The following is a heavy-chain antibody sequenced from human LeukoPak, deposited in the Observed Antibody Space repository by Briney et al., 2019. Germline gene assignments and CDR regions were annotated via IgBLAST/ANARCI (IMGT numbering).Heavy chain of an antibody. CDR2: ISYDGSNK. V-gene: IGHV3-30*04. Sequence: GGSLRLSCSASGFVFSDYPLHWIRQSPGKGLEWVAVISYDGSNKYYADSVKGRFTISRDNSKNTLYLQMNSLRAEDTAVYYCARDSQYCSSTSCYSRKTNYYYYGMDVWGQGTTVTVSS. D-gene: IGHD2-2*01. CDR3: ARDSQYCSSTSCYSRKTNYYYYGMDV. CDR1: GFVFSDYP. J-gene: IGHJ6*02.